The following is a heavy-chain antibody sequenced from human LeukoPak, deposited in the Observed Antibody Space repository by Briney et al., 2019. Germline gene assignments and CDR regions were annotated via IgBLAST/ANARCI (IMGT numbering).Heavy chain of an antibody. Sequence: ASVKVSRKASGYTFTSYAMHWVRQAPGQRLEWMGWINAGNGNTKYSQEFQGRVTITRDTSASTAYMELSSLRSEDMAVYYCARGYCSGGSCYFDYWGQGTLVTVSS. V-gene: IGHV1-3*03. D-gene: IGHD2-15*01. CDR3: ARGYCSGGSCYFDY. CDR2: INAGNGNT. CDR1: GYTFTSYA. J-gene: IGHJ4*02.